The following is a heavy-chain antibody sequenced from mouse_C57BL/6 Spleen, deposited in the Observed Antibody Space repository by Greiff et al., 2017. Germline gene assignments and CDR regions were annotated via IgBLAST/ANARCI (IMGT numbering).Heavy chain of an antibody. D-gene: IGHD2-4*01. CDR1: GFTFSSYA. J-gene: IGHJ3*01. Sequence: EVQLVESGEGLVKPGGSLKLSCAASGFTFSSYAMSWVRQTPEKRLEWVAYISSGGDYIYYADTVKGRFTISRDNARNTLYLQMSSLKSEDTAMYYCTRDYDYDEGAWFAYWGQGTLVTVSA. V-gene: IGHV5-9-1*02. CDR2: ISSGGDYI. CDR3: TRDYDYDEGAWFAY.